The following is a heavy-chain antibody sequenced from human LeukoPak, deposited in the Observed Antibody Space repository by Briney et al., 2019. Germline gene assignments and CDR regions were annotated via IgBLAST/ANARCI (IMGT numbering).Heavy chain of an antibody. D-gene: IGHD3-22*01. CDR3: ARDYYYDSSAYFPFDY. J-gene: IGHJ4*02. CDR2: IIPILGVA. CDR1: GGSFSSYA. Sequence: SVKVSCKASGGSFSSYAISWVRGAPGQGLEWMGRIIPILGVANYAQKFRGRVTITADKSTSTAFMELSSLRSEDTAVYYCARDYYYDSSAYFPFDYWGQGTLVTVSS. V-gene: IGHV1-69*04.